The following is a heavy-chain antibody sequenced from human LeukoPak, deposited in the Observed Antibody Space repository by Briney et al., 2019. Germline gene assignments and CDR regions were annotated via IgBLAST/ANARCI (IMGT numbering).Heavy chain of an antibody. CDR3: ARAGEGLLAYSFDL. J-gene: IGHJ3*01. CDR1: GFTFSSNW. V-gene: IGHV3-74*01. CDR2: INSDGSET. Sequence: GGSLRLSCVASGFTFSSNWMHWVRQGPGKGLVWVSRINSDGSETRHADSVKGRFTISRDDAKNTLYPQMNSLRAEDTAVYYCARAGEGLLAYSFDLWGQGTMVTVSS. D-gene: IGHD1-26*01.